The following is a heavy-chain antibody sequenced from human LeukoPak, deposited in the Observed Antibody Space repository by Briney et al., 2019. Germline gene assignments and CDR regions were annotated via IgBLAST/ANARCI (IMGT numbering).Heavy chain of an antibody. CDR3: AKDRLPDGRWSLDY. CDR2: ISYDGSNK. V-gene: IGHV3-30*18. D-gene: IGHD6-13*01. Sequence: GGSLRLSYAASGFTFSSYGMHWVRQAPGKGLEWVAVISYDGSNKYYADSVKGRFTISRDNSKNTLYLQMNSLRAEDTAVYYCAKDRLPDGRWSLDYWGQGTLVTVSS. J-gene: IGHJ4*02. CDR1: GFTFSSYG.